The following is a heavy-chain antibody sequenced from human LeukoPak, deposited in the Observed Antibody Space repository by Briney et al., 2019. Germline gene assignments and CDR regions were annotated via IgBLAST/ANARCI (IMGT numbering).Heavy chain of an antibody. D-gene: IGHD6-13*01. CDR2: INHSGST. CDR1: GGSFSGYY. V-gene: IGHV4-34*01. CDR3: ARVGYSSSWYDNCYYYYMDV. J-gene: IGHJ6*03. Sequence: SETLSLTCAVYGGSFSGYYWSWIRQPPGKGLEWIGEINHSGSTNYNPSLKSRVTISVDTSKNQFSLKLSSVTAADTAVYYCARVGYSSSWYDNCYYYYMDVWGKGTTVTVSS.